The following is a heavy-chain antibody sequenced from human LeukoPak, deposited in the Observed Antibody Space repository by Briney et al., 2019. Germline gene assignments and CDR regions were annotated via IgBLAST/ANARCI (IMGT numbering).Heavy chain of an antibody. D-gene: IGHD3-10*01. CDR1: GFTFSNYE. CDR3: ARAGAHIFAF. J-gene: IGHJ4*02. V-gene: IGHV3-48*03. Sequence: GGSLRLSCAASGFTFSNYEMNWVRQAPGKGLEWVSYITSSGSTHYGDSVKGRFTISRDNAKASLYLKMNSLRAEDMDVYYCARAGAHIFAFWGQGTLVTVSS. CDR2: ITSSGST.